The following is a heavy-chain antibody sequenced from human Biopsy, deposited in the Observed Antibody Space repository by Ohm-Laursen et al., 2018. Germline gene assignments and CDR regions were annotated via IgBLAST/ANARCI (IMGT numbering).Heavy chain of an antibody. V-gene: IGHV4-38-2*01. CDR2: IYYDGIT. Sequence: PSLPLAVSGYSVTHDYYLGWVRPPPGEGLEWVGNIYYDGITYYNPSLKSRGAMSGDTSKNQFSLRLTSVTAADTAVYYCARVAGGYAYYYGMDVWGQGTTVIVSS. CDR3: ARVAGGYAYYYGMDV. J-gene: IGHJ6*02. D-gene: IGHD5-12*01. CDR1: GYSVTHDYY.